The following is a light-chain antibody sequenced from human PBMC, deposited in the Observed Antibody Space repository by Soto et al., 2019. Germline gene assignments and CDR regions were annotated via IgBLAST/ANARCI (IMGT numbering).Light chain of an antibody. CDR2: EVT. CDR3: CSFTSINTWV. CDR1: SSDVG. J-gene: IGLJ3*02. Sequence: QSALTQPASVSGSPGQSITISCTGTSSDVGVSWYQHHPGKAPKLMIYEVTNRPSGVSDRFSVSKSGNTASLTISGLQTEDEADYYCCSFTSINTWVFGGGTKLTVL. V-gene: IGLV2-14*01.